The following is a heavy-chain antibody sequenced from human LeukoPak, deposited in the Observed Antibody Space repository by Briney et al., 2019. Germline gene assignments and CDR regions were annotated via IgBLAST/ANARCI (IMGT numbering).Heavy chain of an antibody. CDR2: ISYDGSNK. Sequence: GGPVRLSCAASGFTFSSYAMHWGRQAPGKGLEWVAVISYDGSNKYYADSVKGRFTISRDNSKNTLYLQMNSLRAEDTAVYYCARDPPGEQWLGAFDIWGQGTIVTVSS. CDR1: GFTFSSYA. V-gene: IGHV3-30-3*01. J-gene: IGHJ3*02. CDR3: ARDPPGEQWLGAFDI. D-gene: IGHD6-19*01.